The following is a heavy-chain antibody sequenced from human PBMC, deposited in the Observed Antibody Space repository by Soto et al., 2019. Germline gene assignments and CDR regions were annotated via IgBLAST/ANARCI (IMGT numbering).Heavy chain of an antibody. Sequence: SETLSLTCTVSGGSISSGGYYWSWIRQHPVEGLEWIGYIYYSGSTYYNPSLKSRVTISLYTSKNQFSLKLSSVTAADTAVYYCARAHLDYYDSSGYPDAFDICRQGTLVTVSS. CDR3: ARAHLDYYDSSGYPDAFDI. D-gene: IGHD3-22*01. CDR1: GGSISSGGYY. V-gene: IGHV4-31*03. CDR2: IYYSGST. J-gene: IGHJ3*02.